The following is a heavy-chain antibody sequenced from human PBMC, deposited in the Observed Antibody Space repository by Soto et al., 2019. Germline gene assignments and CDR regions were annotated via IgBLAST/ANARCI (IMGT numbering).Heavy chain of an antibody. J-gene: IGHJ4*02. CDR2: ISVSGGST. CDR1: GFTFSSYA. V-gene: IGHV3-23*01. D-gene: IGHD3-3*01. Sequence: GGSLRLSCAASGFTFSSYAMSWVRQAPGKGLEWVSAISVSGGSTYYADSVKGRFTISRDNSKNTLYLQMNSLRAEDTAVYYCAKAPDYDFWSGYIFDYWGQGTLVTVSS. CDR3: AKAPDYDFWSGYIFDY.